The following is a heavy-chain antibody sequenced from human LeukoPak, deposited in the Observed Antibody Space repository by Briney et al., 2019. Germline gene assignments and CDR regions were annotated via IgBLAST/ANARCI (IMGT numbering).Heavy chain of an antibody. Sequence: VGALRLSCSASGFTFSSYPMHWVRQAPGKGLEWVALISSDGSDKKYADSVKGRFTISRDNSKNTLYLQMHSLRVEDTAVYYCARDYPADYWGQGTLVTVSS. J-gene: IGHJ4*02. V-gene: IGHV3-30-3*01. CDR1: GFTFSSYP. CDR3: ARDYPADY. CDR2: ISSDGSDK.